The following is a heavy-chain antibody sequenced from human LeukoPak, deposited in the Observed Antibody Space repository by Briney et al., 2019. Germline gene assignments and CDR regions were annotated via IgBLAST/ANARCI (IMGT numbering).Heavy chain of an antibody. Sequence: SETLSLTCNVFGGSISSSNNFWGWIRHSPEKGLEWIGSINYNGRTYYQSSLKSRAIISIDTSKNQFSLKLGSVTAADTALYYCARLASCSSSCYFDYWGQGSLVTVSS. CDR3: ARLASCSSSCYFDY. CDR1: GGSISSSNNF. V-gene: IGHV4-39*01. J-gene: IGHJ4*02. CDR2: INYNGRT. D-gene: IGHD2-21*01.